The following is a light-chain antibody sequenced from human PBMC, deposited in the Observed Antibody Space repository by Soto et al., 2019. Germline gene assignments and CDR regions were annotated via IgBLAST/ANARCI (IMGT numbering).Light chain of an antibody. CDR3: QQRTNWPLT. CDR1: QSVSSY. J-gene: IGKJ4*01. Sequence: EIVLTQSPATLSLSPEERATISCRASQSVSSYLAWYQQKPGQVPRLLIYDASNRATGIPARFSGSGSGTDFTLTISSLEPEDFAVYYCQQRTNWPLTFGGGTKVDIK. V-gene: IGKV3-11*01. CDR2: DAS.